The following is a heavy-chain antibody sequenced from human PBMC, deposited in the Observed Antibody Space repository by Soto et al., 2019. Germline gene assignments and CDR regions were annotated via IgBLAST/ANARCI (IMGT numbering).Heavy chain of an antibody. CDR2: ISRSSRTI. CDR1: GFTFSSYI. Sequence: GGSLRLSCAASGFTFSSYIMNWVRQAPGKGLEWVSYISRSSRTIYYADSVKGRFTISRDNAKNSLYLQMNSLRVEDTALYYSARGYSSGSVDYWGQGTLVTVSS. D-gene: IGHD6-19*01. CDR3: ARGYSSGSVDY. V-gene: IGHV3-48*01. J-gene: IGHJ4*02.